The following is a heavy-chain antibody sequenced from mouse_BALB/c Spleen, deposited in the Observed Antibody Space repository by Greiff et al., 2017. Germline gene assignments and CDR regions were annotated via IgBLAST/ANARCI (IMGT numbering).Heavy chain of an antibody. D-gene: IGHD1-1*01. V-gene: IGHV1-14*01. CDR3: ARNYGKDAMDY. CDR2: INPYNDGT. CDR1: GYTFTSYV. J-gene: IGHJ4*01. Sequence: VQLQQSGPELVKPGASVKISCKASGYTFTSYVMHWVKQKPGQGLEWIGYINPYNDGTKYNEKFKGKATLTSDKSSSTAYMELSSLTSEDSAVYYCARNYGKDAMDYWGQGTSVTVSS.